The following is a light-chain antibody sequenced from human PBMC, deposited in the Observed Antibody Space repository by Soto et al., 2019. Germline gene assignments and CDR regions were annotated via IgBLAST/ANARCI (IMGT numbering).Light chain of an antibody. J-gene: IGLJ2*01. CDR2: DVI. CDR3: CPYAGSYTYVV. V-gene: IGLV2-11*01. CDR1: SSDVGGYDY. Sequence: QSALTQPRSVSGSPGQSVTISCTGTSSDVGGYDYVSWYQQYPGKAPKLMIYDVIKRPSGVPDRFSGSKSGNTASLTISGLQAEDEADYYCCPYAGSYTYVVFGGGTKLTVL.